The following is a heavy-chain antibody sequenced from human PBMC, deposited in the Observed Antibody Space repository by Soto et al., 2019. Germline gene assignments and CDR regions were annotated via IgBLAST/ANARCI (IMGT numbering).Heavy chain of an antibody. CDR3: AKRHTTVATPANYFDY. Sequence: LRLSCAASGFTFSSYTMNWVRQAPGKGLEWVSTFVGSTGSTFYADSVKGRFTISRDDSKNTLYLQMNSLRAEDTAVYYCAKRHTTVATPANYFDYWGQGTLVTVSS. CDR2: FVGSTGST. V-gene: IGHV3-23*01. CDR1: GFTFSSYT. J-gene: IGHJ4*02. D-gene: IGHD1-1*01.